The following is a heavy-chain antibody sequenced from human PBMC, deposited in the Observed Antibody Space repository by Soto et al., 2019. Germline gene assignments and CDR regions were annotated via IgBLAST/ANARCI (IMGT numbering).Heavy chain of an antibody. CDR3: ARDSGMIRGNYGMDV. CDR2: IYSSGNI. J-gene: IGHJ6*02. Sequence: GGSLRLSCAAPGFIVRSNYMTWVRQAPGKGLEWVSVIYSSGNIYYPDSVKGRFTTSRDNSQNTFFLQMNSLRAEDTAVYYCARDSGMIRGNYGMDVWGQGTTVTV. V-gene: IGHV3-53*01. CDR1: GFIVRSNY. D-gene: IGHD3-10*01.